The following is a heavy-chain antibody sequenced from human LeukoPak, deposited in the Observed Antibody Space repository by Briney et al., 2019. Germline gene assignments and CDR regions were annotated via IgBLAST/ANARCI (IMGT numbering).Heavy chain of an antibody. CDR2: TDTSGKYI. J-gene: IGHJ3*02. V-gene: IGHV3-21*06. D-gene: IGHD3-10*01. Sequence: PGGSLRLSCAASGFPFSNYGVNWVRQAPGKGLEWVSFTDTSGKYIYYGDSVKGRFTISRDNAKNLLFLQMNGLRAEDTAVYYCARGRSITLLRGVAMSDGFDIWGQGAMVAVSS. CDR1: GFPFSNYG. CDR3: ARGRSITLLRGVAMSDGFDI.